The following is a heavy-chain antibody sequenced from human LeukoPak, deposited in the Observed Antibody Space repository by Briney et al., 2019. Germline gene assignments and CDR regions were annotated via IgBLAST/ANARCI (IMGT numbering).Heavy chain of an antibody. CDR1: GFTFSSYS. Sequence: KPGGSLRLSCAASGFTFSSYSMIWFRQAPGKGLEWVSSIAGGGGYIYYADSVKGRFTISRDNAKNTLYLQMNSLRAEDTAVYYCAKFRLSNYEILTGYYYYFDSWGQGTLVTVSS. J-gene: IGHJ4*02. CDR2: IAGGGGYI. V-gene: IGHV3-21*01. D-gene: IGHD3-9*01. CDR3: AKFRLSNYEILTGYYYYFDS.